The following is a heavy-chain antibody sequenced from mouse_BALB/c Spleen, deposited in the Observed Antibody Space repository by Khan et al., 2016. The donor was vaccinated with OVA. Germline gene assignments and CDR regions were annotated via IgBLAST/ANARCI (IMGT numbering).Heavy chain of an antibody. J-gene: IGHJ3*01. Sequence: EVELVESGGDLVEPGGSLKLSCAASGFTFSTYGMSWVRQTPDKRLEWVATISTGGHYTYYPASVRGRFTISRDNAKNTLYLQMTSLKSEDTAMFYCARLAYYYASEEFAYWGQGTLVTVSA. D-gene: IGHD1-1*01. CDR2: ISTGGHYT. CDR1: GFTFSTYG. CDR3: ARLAYYYASEEFAY. V-gene: IGHV5-6*01.